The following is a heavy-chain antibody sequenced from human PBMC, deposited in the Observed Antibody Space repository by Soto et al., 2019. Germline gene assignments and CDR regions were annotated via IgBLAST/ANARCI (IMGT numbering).Heavy chain of an antibody. J-gene: IGHJ3*02. CDR2: IYYSGST. D-gene: IGHD2-15*01. V-gene: IGHV4-31*03. Sequence: PSETLSLTCTVSGGSISSGGYYWSWIRQHPGKGLEWIGYIYYSGSTYYNPSLKSRVTISVDTSKNQFSLKLSSVTAADTAVYYCARVNKGYGAFDIWGQGTMVTVSS. CDR1: GGSISSGGYY. CDR3: ARVNKGYGAFDI.